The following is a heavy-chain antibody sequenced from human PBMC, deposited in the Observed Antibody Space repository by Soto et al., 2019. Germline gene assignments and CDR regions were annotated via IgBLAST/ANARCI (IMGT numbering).Heavy chain of an antibody. D-gene: IGHD2-2*02. J-gene: IGHJ3*02. CDR1: GFTFSTYW. V-gene: IGHV3-7*01. Sequence: EVQLVESGGNLVQPGGSLRLSCAASGFTFSTYWMSWVRQAPGKGLEWVANIKPDGNEKYYVDSVKGRFTISRDNAKNSLYLQMNSLRVEDTAVYYCARSLIPRQDGFDIWGQGTMVTVSS. CDR2: IKPDGNEK. CDR3: ARSLIPRQDGFDI.